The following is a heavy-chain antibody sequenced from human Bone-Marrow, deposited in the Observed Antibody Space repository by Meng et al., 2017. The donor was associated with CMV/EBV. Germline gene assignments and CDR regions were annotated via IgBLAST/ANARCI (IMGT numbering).Heavy chain of an antibody. J-gene: IGHJ4*02. CDR2: IDPANGNT. V-gene: IGHV1-3*01. CDR1: GCTFTACF. CDR3: ARDWGTAYATNYFDY. Sequence: SGCTFTACFSHWVRQAPGQSVGWMGWIDPANGNTKQTQKFKGRVTITRDTFATTAYIELSSMTSEDTAIYFCARDWGTAYATNYFDYWGQGTLVTVSS. D-gene: IGHD3-16*01.